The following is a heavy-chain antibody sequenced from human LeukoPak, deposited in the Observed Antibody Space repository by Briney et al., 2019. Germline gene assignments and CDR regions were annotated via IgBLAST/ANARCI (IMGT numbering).Heavy chain of an antibody. CDR3: ASRSKTYYYDSSGPAGAFDI. CDR1: GYSFTSYW. V-gene: IGHV5-51*01. Sequence: GESLKISCKGSGYSFTSYWIGWVRQMPGKGLEWVGIIYPGDSDTRYSPSFQGQVTISADKSISTAYLQWSSLKASDTAMYYCASRSKTYYYDSSGPAGAFDIWGQGTMVTVSS. D-gene: IGHD3-22*01. J-gene: IGHJ3*02. CDR2: IYPGDSDT.